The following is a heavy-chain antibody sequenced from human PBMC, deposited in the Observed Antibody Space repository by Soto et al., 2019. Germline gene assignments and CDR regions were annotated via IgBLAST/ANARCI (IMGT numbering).Heavy chain of an antibody. J-gene: IGHJ6*02. Sequence: QVQLVQSGAEVKKPGASVKVSCKASGYTFTGYYMYWVRQAPGQGLEWMGWINTNSGGINYAQKFQGRVTMTRDTSINTAYLQLSWLRSDDTAVYYCARAGSSSHYYYFGLDVWCQGTTVTVSS. CDR2: INTNSGGI. CDR1: GYTFTGYY. V-gene: IGHV1-2*02. CDR3: ARAGSSSHYYYFGLDV. D-gene: IGHD6-13*01.